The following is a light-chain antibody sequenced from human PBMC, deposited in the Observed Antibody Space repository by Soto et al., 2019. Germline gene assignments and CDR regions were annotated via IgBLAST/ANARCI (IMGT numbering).Light chain of an antibody. Sequence: EVVMTQSPATLSASPGERVILSCRASQNIGSNLAWYQQRPGQAPRLLMYGASTRATETPARFSGSGSATDFTLTISSLQSEDFAVYYCQQYKSWPYTFGQGTKLEIK. CDR2: GAS. CDR1: QNIGSN. V-gene: IGKV3-15*01. CDR3: QQYKSWPYT. J-gene: IGKJ2*01.